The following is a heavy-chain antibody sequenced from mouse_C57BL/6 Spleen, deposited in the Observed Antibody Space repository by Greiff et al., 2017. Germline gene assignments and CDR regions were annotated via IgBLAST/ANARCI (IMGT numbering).Heavy chain of an antibody. D-gene: IGHD1-1*01. J-gene: IGHJ4*01. CDR1: GYTFTSYW. CDR2: IDPSDSYT. V-gene: IGHV1-59*01. CDR3: ARITTVVAPGDY. Sequence: QVQLQQPGAELVRPGTSVKLSCKASGYTFTSYWMHWVKQRPGQGLEWIGVIDPSDSYTNYTQKFKGKATLTVDTSSSTAYMQLSSLTSEDSAVYYCARITTVVAPGDYWGQGTSVTVSS.